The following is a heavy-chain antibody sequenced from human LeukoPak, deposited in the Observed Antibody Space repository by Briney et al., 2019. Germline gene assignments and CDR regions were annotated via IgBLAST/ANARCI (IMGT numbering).Heavy chain of an antibody. CDR1: GGSISSYY. CDR2: IYYSGST. V-gene: IGHV4-59*01. J-gene: IGHJ5*02. CDR3: ARSNPPITMVRGVTGLWFDP. Sequence: SETLSLTCTVSGGSISSYYWSWIRQPPGKGLEWIGYIYYSGSTNYNPSLKSRVTISVDTSKNQFSLKLSSVTAADTAVYYCARSNPPITMVRGVTGLWFDPWGQGTLVTVSS. D-gene: IGHD3-10*01.